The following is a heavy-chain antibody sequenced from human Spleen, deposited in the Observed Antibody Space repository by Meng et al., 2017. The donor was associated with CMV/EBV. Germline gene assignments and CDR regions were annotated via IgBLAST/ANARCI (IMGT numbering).Heavy chain of an antibody. CDR1: GGSTSSSTHY. D-gene: IGHD3-10*01. CDR2: IYYSGST. V-gene: IGHV4-39*07. J-gene: IGHJ4*02. CDR3: ARGGGITMVRGVRHFDY. Sequence: QRQLQGVGPGPVKPSETLSLTCTVSGGSTSSSTHYWGWIRQPPGKGLEWIGSIYYSGSTYYNPSLKSRVTISVDTSKNQFSLKLSSVTAADTAVYYCARGGGITMVRGVRHFDYWGQGTLVTVSS.